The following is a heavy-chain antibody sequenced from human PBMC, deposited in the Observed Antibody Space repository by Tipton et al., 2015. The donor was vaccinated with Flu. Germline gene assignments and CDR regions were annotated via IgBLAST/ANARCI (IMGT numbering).Heavy chain of an antibody. CDR2: INSDGSRT. CDR1: GFSFSSHW. V-gene: IGHV3-74*01. D-gene: IGHD3-9*01. CDR3: AVTGYYTFDY. J-gene: IGHJ4*02. Sequence: LSLTCLISGFSFSSHWLYWVRQVPGKGPVCVSRINSDGSRTDYVDSVRGRFTMSRDNAKNMVFLQMNSLRVDDTAVYYCAVTGYYTFDYWGQGAPVTVSS.